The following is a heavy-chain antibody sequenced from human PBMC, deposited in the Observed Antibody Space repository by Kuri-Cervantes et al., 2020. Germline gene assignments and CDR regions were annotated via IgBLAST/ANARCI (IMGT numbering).Heavy chain of an antibody. CDR2: ISAYNGNT. J-gene: IGHJ5*02. CDR1: GYTFTSYG. Sequence: ASVKVSCKASGYTFTSYGISWVRQAPGQGLEWMGWISAYNGNTNYAQKLQGRVTMTTDTSTSTAYMELSSLRSEDTAVYYCAGEVNEGLEWSPGWFDPWGQGTLVTVSS. V-gene: IGHV1-18*01. CDR3: AGEVNEGLEWSPGWFDP. D-gene: IGHD3-3*01.